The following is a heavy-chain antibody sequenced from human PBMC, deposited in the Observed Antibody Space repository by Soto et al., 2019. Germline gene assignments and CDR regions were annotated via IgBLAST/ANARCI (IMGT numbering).Heavy chain of an antibody. CDR1: GGSISSSNW. Sequence: QVQLQESGPGLVKPSGTLSLTCAVSGGSISSSNWWSWVRQPPGRAMEWIGGVYHSGTTNYNPSLKTRVTISVDKSKNQFSLKLSSLTAADTAVYYCASFKSDWFDPWGQGTLVTVSS. J-gene: IGHJ5*02. CDR3: ASFKSDWFDP. D-gene: IGHD3-3*01. V-gene: IGHV4-4*02. CDR2: VYHSGTT.